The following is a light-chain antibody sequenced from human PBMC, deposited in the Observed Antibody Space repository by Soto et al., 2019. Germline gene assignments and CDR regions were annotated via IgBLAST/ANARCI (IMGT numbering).Light chain of an antibody. CDR2: DTT. J-gene: IGKJ4*01. V-gene: IGKV3-11*01. Sequence: IVLTQSPATLSLSPGERATLSCRASQSVKGHVALYKLKPGQSPRLLIFDTTNRATGNPTRFSGSGSGTDFTLTISRREPEDFAVYYCPQRGNWPVTFGGGTKVEI. CDR3: PQRGNWPVT. CDR1: QSVKGH.